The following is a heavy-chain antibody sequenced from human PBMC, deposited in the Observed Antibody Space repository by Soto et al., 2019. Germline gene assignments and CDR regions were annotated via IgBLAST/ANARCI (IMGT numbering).Heavy chain of an antibody. CDR2: FYYSGST. J-gene: IGHJ6*01. CDR1: GGSISSGPYS. CDR3: ARLGGYCSSTSCYGHYTKDV. D-gene: IGHD2-2*01. V-gene: IGHV4-39*01. Sequence: SETLSLTCTVSGGSISSGPYSWGWIRQPPGKGLEWIGTFYYSGSTNYNPSLESRVTISVDTSRNQFSLKVSSVTAADTAVYYCARLGGYCSSTSCYGHYTKDVWGQGTTVIGYS.